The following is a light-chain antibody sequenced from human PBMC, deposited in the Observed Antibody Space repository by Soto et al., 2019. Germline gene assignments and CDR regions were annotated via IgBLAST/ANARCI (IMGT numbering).Light chain of an antibody. V-gene: IGKV3-11*01. J-gene: IGKJ1*01. Sequence: EIVWTQSPATLSSFPGDRVTLSCRASQYINTRLAWYQHRPGQAPRLLIYQTSIRAAGIPARFSASGTGTDFNLTISDVQPEDFAVYYCHQRQSWPRTFGQGTKVDIK. CDR3: HQRQSWPRT. CDR2: QTS. CDR1: QYINTR.